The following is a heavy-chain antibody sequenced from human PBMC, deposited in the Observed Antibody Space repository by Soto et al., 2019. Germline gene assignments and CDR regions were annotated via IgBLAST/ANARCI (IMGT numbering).Heavy chain of an antibody. CDR1: GFSLAITG. V-gene: IGHV3-30*18. CDR3: AKDWGSSGWYNWFDS. CDR2: LSHDGSET. J-gene: IGHJ5*01. D-gene: IGHD6-19*01. Sequence: QVQLAESGGGVVQPGRSLRLACAASGFSLAITGMHWVRQTPGKGLEWVAMLSHDGSETYYGDSVRGRFTISRDNSKNTLYLQMNGLRPEDTALYYCAKDWGSSGWYNWFDSWGQGALVTVSS.